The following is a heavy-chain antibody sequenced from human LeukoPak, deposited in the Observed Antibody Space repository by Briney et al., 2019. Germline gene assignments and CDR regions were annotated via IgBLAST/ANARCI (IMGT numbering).Heavy chain of an antibody. D-gene: IGHD6-6*01. CDR2: IYYSGST. J-gene: IGHJ6*03. V-gene: IGHV4-59*11. CDR1: GGSISSHY. CDR3: ARGARPTYYYYYYMDV. Sequence: SSETLSLTCTVSGGSISSHYWSWIRQPPGKGLEWIGYIYYSGSTNYNPSLKSRVTISVDTSKNQFSLKLSSVTAADTAVYYCARGARPTYYYYYYMDVWGKGTTVTVSS.